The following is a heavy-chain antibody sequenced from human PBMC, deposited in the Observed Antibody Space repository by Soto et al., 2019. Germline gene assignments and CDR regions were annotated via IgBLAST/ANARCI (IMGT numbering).Heavy chain of an antibody. CDR1: GGSISSGGYS. CDR3: ARGRYYDSSGYYYWYFDL. J-gene: IGHJ2*01. D-gene: IGHD3-22*01. V-gene: IGHV4-30-2*01. Sequence: QLQLQESGSGLVKPSQTLSLTCAVSGGSISSGGYSWSWIRQPPGKGLEWIGYIYHSGSTYYNPSLKSRVTISVDRSKNQFSLKLSSVTAADTAVYYCARGRYYDSSGYYYWYFDLWGRGTLVTVSS. CDR2: IYHSGST.